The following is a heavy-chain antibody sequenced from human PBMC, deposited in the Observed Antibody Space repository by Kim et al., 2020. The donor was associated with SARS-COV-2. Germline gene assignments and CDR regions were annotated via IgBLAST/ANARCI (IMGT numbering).Heavy chain of an antibody. J-gene: IGHJ4*02. Sequence: GRGRVTVSRDNSKNTLYLEMNSRTGEDTALYYCAKDPYTGSYTAHFDYWGQGTLVTVSS. D-gene: IGHD1-26*01. CDR3: AKDPYTGSYTAHFDY. V-gene: IGHV3-30*02.